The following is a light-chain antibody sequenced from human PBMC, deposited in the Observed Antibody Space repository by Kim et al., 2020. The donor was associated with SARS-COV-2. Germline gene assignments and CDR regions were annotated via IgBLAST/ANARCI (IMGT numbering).Light chain of an antibody. CDR2: GAS. J-gene: IGKJ1*01. CDR3: QQYNNWPRT. CDR1: QSVSSN. V-gene: IGKV3-15*01. Sequence: EIVMTQSPATLSVSPGESPTLSCRASQSVSSNLAWYQQKPGQAPRLLIYGASTRATGIPARFSGSGSGTEFTLTISSLQSEDLAVYHCQQYNNWPRTFGQGTKVDIK.